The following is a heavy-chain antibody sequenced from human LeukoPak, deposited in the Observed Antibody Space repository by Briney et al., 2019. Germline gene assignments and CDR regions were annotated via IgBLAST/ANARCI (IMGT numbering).Heavy chain of an antibody. CDR1: GFTFSSYA. D-gene: IGHD4-17*01. V-gene: IGHV3-23*01. CDR2: ISGSGGST. J-gene: IGHJ4*02. Sequence: PGGSLRLSCAASGFTFSSYAMSWVRQAPGKGLEWVSAISGSGGSTYYADSVKGRFTISRDNSKNTLYLQMNSLRAEDTAVYYCAKDWENDYGDLNYFDYWGQGTLVTVSS. CDR3: AKDWENDYGDLNYFDY.